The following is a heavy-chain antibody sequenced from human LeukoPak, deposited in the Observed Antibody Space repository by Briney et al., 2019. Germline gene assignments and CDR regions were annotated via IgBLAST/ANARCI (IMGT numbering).Heavy chain of an antibody. CDR3: ARDNSVGDVAWWFDP. CDR2: INPSAGST. V-gene: IGHV1-46*01. D-gene: IGHD1-26*01. Sequence: ASVKVSCKASGYTFTSYYLHWVRQAPGQGLEWMGIINPSAGSTSYAQKFQGRVTMTRDMSTTTDYMELSSLRSEDTAVYYCARDNSVGDVAWWFDPWGQGTPVTVSS. J-gene: IGHJ5*02. CDR1: GYTFTSYY.